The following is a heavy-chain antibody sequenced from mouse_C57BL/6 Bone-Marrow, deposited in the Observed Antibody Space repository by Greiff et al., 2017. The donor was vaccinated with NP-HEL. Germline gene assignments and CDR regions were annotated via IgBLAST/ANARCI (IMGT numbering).Heavy chain of an antibody. CDR2: IDPEDGET. D-gene: IGHD1-1*01. Sequence: EVQLVESGAELVKPGASVKLSCTASGFNIKDYYMHWVKQRTEQGLEWIGRIDPEDGETKYAPKFQGKATITADTSSNTAYLQLSSLTSEDTAVYYCALYYYGSSYPFAYWGQGTLVTVSA. CDR3: ALYYYGSSYPFAY. V-gene: IGHV14-2*01. J-gene: IGHJ3*01. CDR1: GFNIKDYY.